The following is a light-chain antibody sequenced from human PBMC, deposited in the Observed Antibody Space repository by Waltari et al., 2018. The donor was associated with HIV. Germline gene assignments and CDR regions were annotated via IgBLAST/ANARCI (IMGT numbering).Light chain of an antibody. CDR3: AAWDDSLSGRV. J-gene: IGLJ3*02. CDR1: SSNIGSNY. CDR2: RNN. Sequence: QSVLTQPPSASGTPGPRVTVSCSGSSSNIGSNYVYRYQQLPGTAPKLLISRNNQRPSGVPDRFSGSKSGTSASLAISGLRSEDEADYYCAAWDDSLSGRVFGGGTKLTVL. V-gene: IGLV1-47*01.